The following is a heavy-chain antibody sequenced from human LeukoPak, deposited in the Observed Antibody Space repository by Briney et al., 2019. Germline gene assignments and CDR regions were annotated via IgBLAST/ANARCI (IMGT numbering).Heavy chain of an antibody. Sequence: ASVKVSCKASGYTFTSYGISWVRQAPGQGLEWMGWISAYNGNTKYAEKLQGRVTMTTDTSTSTAYMELRSLRSDDTAVYYCERNSSSCSDIWGQGTMVTVSS. CDR1: GYTFTSYG. CDR2: ISAYNGNT. J-gene: IGHJ3*02. D-gene: IGHD6-13*01. V-gene: IGHV1-18*01. CDR3: ERNSSSCSDI.